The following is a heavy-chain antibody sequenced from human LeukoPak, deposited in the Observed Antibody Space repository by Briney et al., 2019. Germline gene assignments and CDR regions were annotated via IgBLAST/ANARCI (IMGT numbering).Heavy chain of an antibody. V-gene: IGHV6-1*01. CDR2: TYYRSKWYN. J-gene: IGHJ5*02. Sequence: SQTLSLTCAISGDSVSNNSAAWNWIRQSPSRGLEWLGRTYYRSKWYNDYAVSVKSRISVNADTSKNQFSLQLNSVTPEDTAVYYCARGYSYGYHWFDPWGQGTLVTVSS. D-gene: IGHD5-18*01. CDR3: ARGYSYGYHWFDP. CDR1: GDSVSNNSAA.